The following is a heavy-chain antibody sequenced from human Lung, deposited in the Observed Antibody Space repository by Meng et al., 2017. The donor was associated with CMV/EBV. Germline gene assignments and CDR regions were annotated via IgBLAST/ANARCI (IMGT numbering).Heavy chain of an antibody. J-gene: IGHJ6*02. Sequence: GGSXRLXCVASGFTFDDYAMHWVRQAPGKGLEWVSGISWNHGNIAYADSVKGRFTISRDNRKNSLYLQMNSLRPEDTAVYYCAKDMIAATGVGYRYYYYAMEVWXQGTXVTVSS. CDR3: AKDMIAATGVGYRYYYYAMEV. V-gene: IGHV3-9*01. CDR2: ISWNHGNI. D-gene: IGHD6-13*01. CDR1: GFTFDDYA.